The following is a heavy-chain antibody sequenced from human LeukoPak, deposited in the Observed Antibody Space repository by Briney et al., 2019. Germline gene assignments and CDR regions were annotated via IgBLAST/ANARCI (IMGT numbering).Heavy chain of an antibody. J-gene: IGHJ4*02. V-gene: IGHV1-2*02. Sequence: ASVKVSCKASGYTFTAYYIHWARHAPGQGLEWMGWIHSNSCGTKYEEKFQGRVTMTRDTSISTAYMELNRLRSDDTAVYHCARVSYDSGGTAFDYWGQGTLVTVSS. D-gene: IGHD3-22*01. CDR1: GYTFTAYY. CDR3: ARVSYDSGGTAFDY. CDR2: IHSNSCGT.